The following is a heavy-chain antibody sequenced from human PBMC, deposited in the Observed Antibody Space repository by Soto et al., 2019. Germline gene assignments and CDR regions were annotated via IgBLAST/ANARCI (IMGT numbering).Heavy chain of an antibody. V-gene: IGHV3-23*01. D-gene: IGHD6-19*01. CDR3: GQDPDTIALDTTLEY. CDR1: GFTFSNYA. CDR2: ISGGGGST. Sequence: GSLRLSCAASGFTFSNYALNWVRQAPVKGLEWVSTISGGGGSTYYAGSVKGRFTISRDNSKNTLYLQMNSLRVEDTAVYYCGQDPDTIALDTTLEYLGQGTPVTVS. J-gene: IGHJ4*02.